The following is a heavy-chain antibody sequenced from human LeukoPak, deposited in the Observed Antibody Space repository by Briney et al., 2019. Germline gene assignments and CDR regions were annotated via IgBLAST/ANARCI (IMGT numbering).Heavy chain of an antibody. V-gene: IGHV3-74*01. Sequence: GGSLRLSCAASGFSFSSSWIHSARQAPGRGLVWVSRINSDGSSTTYADSVKGRFTISRDNAKNTLYLQMNSLRAEDTAVYYCARDRYYDTDGWGQGTTVTVSS. J-gene: IGHJ6*02. CDR3: ARDRYYDTDG. CDR1: GFSFSSSW. CDR2: INSDGSST.